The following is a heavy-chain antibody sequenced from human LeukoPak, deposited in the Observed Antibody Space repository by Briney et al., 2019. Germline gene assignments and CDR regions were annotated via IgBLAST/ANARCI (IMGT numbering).Heavy chain of an antibody. V-gene: IGHV3-30*01. CDR1: GFTFSSYA. J-gene: IGHJ4*02. CDR2: ISHDGSNK. CDR3: AKVAGGYYFDY. Sequence: GGSLRLSCAASGFTFSSYAMHWVRRAPGKGLEWVAVISHDGSNKYYADSVKGRFTISRDNSKNTLYLQMNSLRAEDTAVYYCAKVAGGYYFDYWGQGTLVTVSS.